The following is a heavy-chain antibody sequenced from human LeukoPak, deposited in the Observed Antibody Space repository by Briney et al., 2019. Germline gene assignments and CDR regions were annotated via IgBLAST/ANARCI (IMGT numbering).Heavy chain of an antibody. D-gene: IGHD1-26*01. Sequence: PGGSLRLSCAASGFTFSDYFMSWVRQAPGKGLEWVSYIGSSGSTIDYADSVKGRFTISRDNAKNSLYLQMNSLRAEDTAVYYCARVFLVGVTRYYYYGMDVWGQGITVTVSS. J-gene: IGHJ6*02. V-gene: IGHV3-11*01. CDR3: ARVFLVGVTRYYYYGMDV. CDR2: IGSSGSTI. CDR1: GFTFSDYF.